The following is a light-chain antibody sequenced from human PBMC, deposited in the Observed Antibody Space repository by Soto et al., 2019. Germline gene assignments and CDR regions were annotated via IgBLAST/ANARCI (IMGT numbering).Light chain of an antibody. CDR3: REYKQWPVD. CDR2: GAS. J-gene: IGKJ4*01. Sequence: EIVMKHTTATVSVVAKESISLSLMVSQSVRSSYFAWYQQKPGQAPRLLIYGASTRATGVPARFSGSGSGTQFTLTISSLQSEDFGFYYCREYKQWPVDIGGGTKVDI. CDR1: QSVRSSY. V-gene: IGKV3-15*01.